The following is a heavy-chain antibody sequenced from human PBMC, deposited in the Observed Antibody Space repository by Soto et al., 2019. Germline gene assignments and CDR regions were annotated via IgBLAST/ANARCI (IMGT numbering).Heavy chain of an antibody. V-gene: IGHV1-69*12. D-gene: IGHD6-13*01. J-gene: IGHJ2*01. CDR1: GGTFSSYA. CDR3: VASPPPYSSSWYSIWYFDL. Sequence: QVQLVQSGAEVKKPGSSVKVSCKASGGTFSSYAISWVRQAPGQGLEWMGGIIPIFGTANYAQKFQGRVTITAAESTSTAYMELSSLRAEDTAVYYCVASPPPYSSSWYSIWYFDLWGRGTLVTVSS. CDR2: IIPIFGTA.